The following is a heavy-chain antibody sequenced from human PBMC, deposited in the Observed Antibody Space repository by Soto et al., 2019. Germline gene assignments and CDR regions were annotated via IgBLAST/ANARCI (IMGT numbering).Heavy chain of an antibody. V-gene: IGHV3-7*03. D-gene: IGHD6-13*01. CDR2: IKQDGSEK. J-gene: IGHJ6*02. Sequence: LRLSCAASGFTFSSYWMSWVRQAPGKGLEWVANIKQDGSEKYYVDSVKGRFTISRDNAKNSLYLQMNSLRAEDTAVYYCARDAYSSSWKRYYYGMDVWGQGTTVTVSS. CDR3: ARDAYSSSWKRYYYGMDV. CDR1: GFTFSSYW.